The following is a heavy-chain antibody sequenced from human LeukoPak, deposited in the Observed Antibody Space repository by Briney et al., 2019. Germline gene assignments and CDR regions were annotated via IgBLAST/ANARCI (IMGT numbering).Heavy chain of an antibody. CDR2: NDPSDSYT. D-gene: IGHD4/OR15-4a*01. J-gene: IGHJ5*02. Sequence: GESLKISCKGSGYSFTSYWISWVRQMPGKGLEWMGRNDPSDSYTNYSPSFQGHVTISADKSISTAYLQWSSLKASDTAMYYCARHGANYGDDGWFDPWGQGTLVTVSS. V-gene: IGHV5-10-1*01. CDR1: GYSFTSYW. CDR3: ARHGANYGDDGWFDP.